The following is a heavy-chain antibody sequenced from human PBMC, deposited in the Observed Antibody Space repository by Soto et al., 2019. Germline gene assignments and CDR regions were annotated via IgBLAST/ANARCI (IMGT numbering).Heavy chain of an antibody. CDR1: GYSFTRYG. V-gene: IGHV1-18*01. Sequence: QVQLVQSGAEVKNPGASVKASCKASGYSFTRYGIGWARQAPGQGLEWMGWINAYNGNTNYAQNLQGRLTLTTDTSTTTAYMELRSLRSNDTAIYYCAMVDVYVTPSPQDVWGQGTTVTVSS. J-gene: IGHJ6*02. CDR2: INAYNGNT. CDR3: AMVDVYVTPSPQDV. D-gene: IGHD3-16*01.